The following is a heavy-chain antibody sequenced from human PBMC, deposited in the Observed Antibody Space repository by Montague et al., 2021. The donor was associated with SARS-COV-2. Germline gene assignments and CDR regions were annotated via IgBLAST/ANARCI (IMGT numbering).Heavy chain of an antibody. V-gene: IGHV6-1*01. CDR2: TYYRSKWYN. Sequence: CAISGDSVSSNIAAWNWIRQSPSRDLEWLGRTYYRSKWYNDYAVSVGSRITISPDTSKNQFSLQLNSVTPEDTAVYYCTQERGPGRTTWHYFDYWGQGTLVTVSS. CDR1: GDSVSSNIAA. CDR3: TQERGPGRTTWHYFDY. J-gene: IGHJ4*02. D-gene: IGHD1-14*01.